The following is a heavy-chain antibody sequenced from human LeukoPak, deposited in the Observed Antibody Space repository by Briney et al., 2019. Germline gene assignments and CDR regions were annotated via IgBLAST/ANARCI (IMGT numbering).Heavy chain of an antibody. D-gene: IGHD2-8*01. J-gene: IGHJ4*02. Sequence: GGSLRLSCAASGFTFSSYAMSWVRQAPGKGLEGVSYISSSGSTIYYADSVKGRFTISRDNAKNSLYLQMNSLRAEDTAVYYCASSRPYCTNGVCFYFDYWGQGTLVTVSS. V-gene: IGHV3-48*03. CDR2: ISSSGSTI. CDR3: ASSRPYCTNGVCFYFDY. CDR1: GFTFSSYA.